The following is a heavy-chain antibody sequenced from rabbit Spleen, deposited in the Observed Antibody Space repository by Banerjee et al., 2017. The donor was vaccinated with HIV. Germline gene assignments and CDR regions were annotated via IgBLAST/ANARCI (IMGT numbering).Heavy chain of an antibody. J-gene: IGHJ4*01. CDR1: GFDFSSYY. V-gene: IGHV1S7*01. CDR3: ARGDSGGVYFDL. D-gene: IGHD2-1*01. Sequence: QLKETGGGLVQPGGSLTLSCKASGFDFSSYYMTWVRQAPGKGLEWIGYFDPVFGSTYYASWVNGRFTISSHNAQNTLYLQLNSLTAADTATYFCARGDSGGVYFDLWGPGTLVTVS. CDR2: FDPVFGST.